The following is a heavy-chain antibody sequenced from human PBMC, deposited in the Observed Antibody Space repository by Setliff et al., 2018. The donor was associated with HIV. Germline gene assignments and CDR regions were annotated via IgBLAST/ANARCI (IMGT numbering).Heavy chain of an antibody. CDR2: ITSTGSTI. Sequence: GGSLRLSCAASGFTFSDCSMNWVRQAPGKGLEWISYITSTGSTIFYADSVKGRFTISRDNDKNTLYLQMNSLGAEDTAVYYCAREVGDSSGYYYRNYYFDSWGQGTLVTVSS. J-gene: IGHJ4*02. V-gene: IGHV3-48*01. CDR3: AREVGDSSGYYYRNYYFDS. D-gene: IGHD3-22*01. CDR1: GFTFSDCS.